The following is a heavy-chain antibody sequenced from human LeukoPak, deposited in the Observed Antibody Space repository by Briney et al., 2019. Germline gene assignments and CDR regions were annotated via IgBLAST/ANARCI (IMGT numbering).Heavy chain of an antibody. J-gene: IGHJ6*02. Sequence: PGGSLRLSCAGPGFTFSSHWMNWVRQAPGKGLEWVASIKDDGSEKHFLDSVNGRFAISRDNAKNSLYLQMSSLRAEDTAVYYCARRGITISGVLVYHYSGLDVWGQGTTVTVSS. CDR2: IKDDGSEK. V-gene: IGHV3-7*02. CDR1: GFTFSSHW. D-gene: IGHD3-3*01. CDR3: ARRGITISGVLVYHYSGLDV.